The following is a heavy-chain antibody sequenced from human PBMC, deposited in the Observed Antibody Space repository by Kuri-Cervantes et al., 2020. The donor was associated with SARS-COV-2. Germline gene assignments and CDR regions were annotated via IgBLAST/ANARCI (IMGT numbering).Heavy chain of an antibody. Sequence: GSLRLSCAVSGYSISSGYYWGWIRRPPGKGLEWIGYMYSSGTTNSNPSLKSRVTMSLDTSKNQVSLKLRSVTAADTAVYYCARGLRGTIFGVVIDYYYGMDVWGQGTTVTVSS. CDR3: ARGLRGTIFGVVIDYYYGMDV. CDR1: GYSISSGYY. V-gene: IGHV4-61*01. CDR2: MYSSGTT. D-gene: IGHD3-3*01. J-gene: IGHJ6*02.